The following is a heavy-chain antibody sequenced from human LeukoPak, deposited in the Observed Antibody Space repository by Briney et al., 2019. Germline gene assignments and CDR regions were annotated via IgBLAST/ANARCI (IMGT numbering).Heavy chain of an antibody. CDR2: ISGSGGST. Sequence: GGSLRLSCAASGFTFSTYARSWVRQAPGKGLEWVSAISGSGGSTYYADSVKGRFTISRDNPKTPPNLQMNSMRAQDPAVYYCAKTLSPYYGGNPGYFDYWGQGTPVTVSS. CDR1: GFTFSTYA. CDR3: AKTLSPYYGGNPGYFDY. V-gene: IGHV3-23*01. D-gene: IGHD4-23*01. J-gene: IGHJ4*02.